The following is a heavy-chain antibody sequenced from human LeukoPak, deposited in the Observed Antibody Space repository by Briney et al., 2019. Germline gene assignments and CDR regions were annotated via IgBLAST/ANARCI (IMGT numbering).Heavy chain of an antibody. CDR1: GYTFTGYY. D-gene: IGHD4-17*01. Sequence: ASVKVSCKASGYTFTGYYVHWVRQAPGQGLEWMGWINPNSGGTNYAQKFQGRVTMTRDTSISTAYMELSRLRSDDTAVYYCARGSYGDYEVAHWGQGTLVTVSS. CDR3: ARGSYGDYEVAH. J-gene: IGHJ4*02. V-gene: IGHV1-2*02. CDR2: INPNSGGT.